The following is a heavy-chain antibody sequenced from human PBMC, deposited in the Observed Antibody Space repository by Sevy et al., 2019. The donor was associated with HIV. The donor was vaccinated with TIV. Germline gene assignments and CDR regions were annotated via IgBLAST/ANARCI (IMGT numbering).Heavy chain of an antibody. CDR1: GYTFTSYV. CDR3: ERGECSSSSWYYYYGMDV. D-gene: IGHD2-2*01. J-gene: IGHJ6*02. Sequence: ASVKVSCKASGYTFTSYVMNWVRQAPGQGLEWMGWINTNTGNQTYAQGFTGRLVFSLDTSVSTAYLQISSLKAEDTAVYYCERGECSSSSWYYYYGMDVWGQGATVTVSS. CDR2: INTNTGNQ. V-gene: IGHV7-4-1*02.